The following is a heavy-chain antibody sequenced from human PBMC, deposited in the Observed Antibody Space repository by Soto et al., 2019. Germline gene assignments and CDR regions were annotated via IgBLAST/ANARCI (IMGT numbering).Heavy chain of an antibody. CDR1: GFSLSTPGMR. CDR3: ERVWIADSFDY. CDR2: IDWDDDK. Sequence: SGPTLVNPTQTLTLTCTFSGFSLSTPGMRVSWIRQPPGKALEWLARIDWDDDKFYSTSLRTRLTISKDTSKNQVVLTMTNMDPVDTANYYCERVWIADSFDYWGQGALVTVYS. D-gene: IGHD2-2*03. V-gene: IGHV2-70*04. J-gene: IGHJ4*02.